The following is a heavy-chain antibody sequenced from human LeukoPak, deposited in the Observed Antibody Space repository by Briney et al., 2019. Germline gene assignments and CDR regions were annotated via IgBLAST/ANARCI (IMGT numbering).Heavy chain of an antibody. CDR1: GYSFMELA. CDR3: ATPGPDWGDAFDI. D-gene: IGHD3/OR15-3a*01. V-gene: IGHV1-24*01. J-gene: IGHJ3*02. CDR2: FDPEDGET. Sequence: ASVKVSCKDSGYSFMELAMHWVRQAPGKGLEWMGGFDPEDGETIYAQKFQGRVTMTEDTSTDTAYMELSSLRYEDTAVYYCATPGPDWGDAFDIWGQGTMVTVSS.